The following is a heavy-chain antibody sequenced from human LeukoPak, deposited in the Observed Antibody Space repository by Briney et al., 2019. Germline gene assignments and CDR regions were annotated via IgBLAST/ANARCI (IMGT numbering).Heavy chain of an antibody. V-gene: IGHV4-59*08. CDR3: ARLVDILTGYDRYYYYGMDV. J-gene: IGHJ6*02. CDR1: GGSISSYY. CDR2: IYYSGST. Sequence: SETLSLTCTVSGGSISSYYWSWIRQPPGKGLEWIGYIYYSGSTNYNPSLKSRVTISVDTSKNQFSLKLSSVTAADTAVYYCARLVDILTGYDRYYYYGMDVWGQGTTVTVSS. D-gene: IGHD3-9*01.